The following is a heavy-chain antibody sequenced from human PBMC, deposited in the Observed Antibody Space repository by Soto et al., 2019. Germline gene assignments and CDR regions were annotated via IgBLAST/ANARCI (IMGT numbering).Heavy chain of an antibody. Sequence: HPGGSLRLSCSASGFTFSIYAMHWVRQAPGKGLEYVSAVSTNGGTSYYADSVKGRFTISRDNSRNTLYLQMNSLRPEDTAVYYCVKDRAPRDGYKTQPGSWGLGTLVTVYS. CDR1: GFTFSIYA. D-gene: IGHD5-12*01. J-gene: IGHJ5*02. CDR3: VKDRAPRDGYKTQPGS. V-gene: IGHV3-64D*06. CDR2: VSTNGGTS.